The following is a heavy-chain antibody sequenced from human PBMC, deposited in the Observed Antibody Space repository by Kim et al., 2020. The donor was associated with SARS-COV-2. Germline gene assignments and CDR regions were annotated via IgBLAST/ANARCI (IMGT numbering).Heavy chain of an antibody. CDR3: VKDRGSIISDFDS. V-gene: IGHV3-64D*06. Sequence: GGSLRLSCSASGFTFSTYAMHWVRQAPGKGLEYVSGINNNGDVTQYKDSVKGRFTIYRDKSRNTLYLQMSSLRPEDTAVYYCVKDRGSIISDFDSWGQGTLVLVSS. D-gene: IGHD3-10*01. J-gene: IGHJ4*02. CDR2: INNNGDVT. CDR1: GFTFSTYA.